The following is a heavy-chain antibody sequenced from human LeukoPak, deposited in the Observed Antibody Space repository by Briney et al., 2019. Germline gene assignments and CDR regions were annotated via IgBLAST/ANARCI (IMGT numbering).Heavy chain of an antibody. CDR3: ARVSSSISKYYFDY. J-gene: IGHJ4*02. CDR2: IYSGGST. V-gene: IGHV3-53*01. CDR1: GFTVSSNY. D-gene: IGHD6-13*01. Sequence: GGSLRLSCAASGFTVSSNYMSWVRQAPGKGLEWVSVIYSGGSTYYADSVKGRFTISRDNSKNTLYLQMNSPRAEDTAVYYCARVSSSISKYYFDYWGQGTLVTVSS.